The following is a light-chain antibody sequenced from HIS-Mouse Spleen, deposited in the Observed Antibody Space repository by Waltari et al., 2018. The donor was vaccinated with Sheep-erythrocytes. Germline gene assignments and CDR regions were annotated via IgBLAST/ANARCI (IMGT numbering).Light chain of an antibody. J-gene: IGLJ1*01. Sequence: QSALTQPASVSGSPGQSITISCTGTSSAVGGYNYVSWYQQHPRKAPKPMIYDVSKRPAGGPDRFSGSKAGNTASLTISGLQAEDEADYYCCSYAGSYNHVFATGTKVTVL. CDR3: CSYAGSYNHV. CDR2: DVS. CDR1: SSAVGGYNY. V-gene: IGLV2-11*01.